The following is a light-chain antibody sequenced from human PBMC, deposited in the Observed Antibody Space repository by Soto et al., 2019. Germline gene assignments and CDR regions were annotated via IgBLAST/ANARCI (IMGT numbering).Light chain of an antibody. CDR2: DVS. Sequence: QSALKQPASGSGSPGQSITISCTGTSSDFGGYNYVSWYQQHPRKAPKLMIYDVSNRPSGVSNRFSGSKSGNTASLTISGLQAEDEADYYCSSYTSSSTLYVFGTGTKLTVL. CDR3: SSYTSSSTLYV. V-gene: IGLV2-14*01. CDR1: SSDFGGYNY. J-gene: IGLJ1*01.